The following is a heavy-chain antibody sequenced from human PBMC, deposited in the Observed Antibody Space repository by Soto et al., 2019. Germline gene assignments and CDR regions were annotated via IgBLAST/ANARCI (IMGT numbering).Heavy chain of an antibody. CDR1: GGSISSGDYY. V-gene: IGHV4-30-4*01. CDR2: IYYSGST. J-gene: IGHJ6*02. Sequence: PSETLSLTCSVSGGSISSGDYYWSWIRQPPGKGLEWIGYIYYSGSTNYNPSLKSRVTISVDTSKNQFSLKLSSVTAADTAVYYCGGLLWGSDGMDVWGQGTTVTVSS. CDR3: GGLLWGSDGMDV. D-gene: IGHD3-3*01.